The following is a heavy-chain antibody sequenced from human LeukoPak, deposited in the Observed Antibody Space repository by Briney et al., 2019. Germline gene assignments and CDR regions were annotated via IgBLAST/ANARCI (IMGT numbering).Heavy chain of an antibody. J-gene: IGHJ4*02. Sequence: GGSLRLSCAASGFTFSSYAMHWVRQAPGKGLEWVAVISYDGSNKYYADSVKGRFAISRDNSKNTLYLQMNSLRAEDTAVYYCASSSSFDYWGQGTLVTVSS. CDR2: ISYDGSNK. V-gene: IGHV3-30*09. CDR3: ASSSSFDY. D-gene: IGHD6-6*01. CDR1: GFTFSSYA.